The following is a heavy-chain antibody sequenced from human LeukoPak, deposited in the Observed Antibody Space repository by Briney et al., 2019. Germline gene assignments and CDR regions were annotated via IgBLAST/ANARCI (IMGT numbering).Heavy chain of an antibody. Sequence: ASVKVSCKASGYTFTSYGISWVRQAPGQGLEWMGWISAYNGNTNYAQKLQGRITMTTDTSTSTAYMDLRSLRSDDTAVYYCARDYYNSSGYLRDYWGQGTLVTVSS. CDR2: ISAYNGNT. CDR3: ARDYYNSSGYLRDY. D-gene: IGHD3-22*01. CDR1: GYTFTSYG. J-gene: IGHJ4*02. V-gene: IGHV1-18*01.